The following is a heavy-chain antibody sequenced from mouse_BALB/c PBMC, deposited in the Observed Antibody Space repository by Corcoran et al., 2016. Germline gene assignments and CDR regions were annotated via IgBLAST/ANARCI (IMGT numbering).Heavy chain of an antibody. CDR3: GRSREGNYVVY. D-gene: IGHD2-1*01. Sequence: EVQLQQSGAELVKPGASVKLSCTASGFNIKDTYMHWVKQRPEQGLEWIGRIDPANGNTKFDPKFQGKATMTADTSYNTVYLQLSSLTSEATAVYYCGRSREGNYVVYWGQGTTLTVSS. CDR1: GFNIKDTY. V-gene: IGHV14-3*02. CDR2: IDPANGNT. J-gene: IGHJ2*01.